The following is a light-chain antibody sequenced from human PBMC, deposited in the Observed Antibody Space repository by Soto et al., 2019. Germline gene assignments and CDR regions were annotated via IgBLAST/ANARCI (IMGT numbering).Light chain of an antibody. Sequence: EIAMTQSPATLSASPGEGATLSCKAGQTGYTNLAWYQQRPGQPPRLLIYDASTRATGISARFSDSRYGTDFALTISSLQTEDFAVYFCQQCSNWPLTFGGGTKVEIK. CDR1: QTGYTN. CDR3: QQCSNWPLT. V-gene: IGKV3-15*01. CDR2: DAS. J-gene: IGKJ4*01.